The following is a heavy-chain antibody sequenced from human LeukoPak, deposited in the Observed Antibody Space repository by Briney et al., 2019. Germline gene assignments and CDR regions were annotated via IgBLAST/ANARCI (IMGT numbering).Heavy chain of an antibody. CDR3: ARGVRNCSGGSCYRFDY. D-gene: IGHD2-15*01. J-gene: IGHJ4*02. CDR2: IYYSGST. Sequence: PSQTLSLTCTVSGVSISSGSYYWSWIRQHPEKGLEWMGYIYYSGSTYYNPSLKSRVTISADTSKSQFSLKLSSVTAADTAVYFCARGVRNCSGGSCYRFDYWGQGILVTVSS. CDR1: GVSISSGSYY. V-gene: IGHV4-31*03.